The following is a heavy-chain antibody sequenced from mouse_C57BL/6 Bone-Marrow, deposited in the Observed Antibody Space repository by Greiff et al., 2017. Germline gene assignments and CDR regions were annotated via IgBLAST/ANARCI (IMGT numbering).Heavy chain of an antibody. Sequence: EVHLVESGGGLVQPGGSLKLSCAASGFTFSDYYMYWVRQTPEQRLEWVAYISNGGGSTYYPDTVKGRFTISRDNAKNTLYLQRSRLKSEDTAMYYCAIRGAYWGQGTLVTVSA. V-gene: IGHV5-12*01. CDR3: AIRGAY. CDR2: ISNGGGST. CDR1: GFTFSDYY. J-gene: IGHJ3*01.